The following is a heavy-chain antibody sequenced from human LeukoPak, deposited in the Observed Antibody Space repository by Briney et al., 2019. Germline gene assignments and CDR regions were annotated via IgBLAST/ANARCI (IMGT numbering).Heavy chain of an antibody. CDR2: ITSSSSYI. CDR1: GFTFSTYS. J-gene: IGHJ5*02. V-gene: IGHV3-21*01. Sequence: GGSLRLSCAASGFTFSTYSMNWVRQAPGKGLEWVSSITSSSSYIYYADSVKGRFTISRDNAKNSLYLRMNTLRAEDTAVYYCARFDCSSTSCYTGWFDPWSQGTLVTVSS. D-gene: IGHD2-2*02. CDR3: ARFDCSSTSCYTGWFDP.